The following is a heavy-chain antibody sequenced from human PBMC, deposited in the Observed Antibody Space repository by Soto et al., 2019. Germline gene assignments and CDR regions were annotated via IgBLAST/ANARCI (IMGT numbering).Heavy chain of an antibody. J-gene: IGHJ4*02. CDR3: VRDGGGDSSGYYYGFDC. V-gene: IGHV4-34*01. Sequence: SETLSLTCAVYGGSFSGYDWSWIRQPPVKGLEWIGEINHSGSTNYNPSLKRRVTISVDTSKNQFSLKLSSVTAADTAVYYCVRDGGGDSSGYYYGFDCWGQGNPVPVSA. CDR2: INHSGST. CDR1: GGSFSGYD. D-gene: IGHD3-22*01.